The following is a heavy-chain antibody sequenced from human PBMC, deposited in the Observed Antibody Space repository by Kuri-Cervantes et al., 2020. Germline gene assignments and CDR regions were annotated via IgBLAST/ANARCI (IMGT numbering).Heavy chain of an antibody. J-gene: IGHJ3*02. CDR3: AKGDDILTGYYNDAFDI. Sequence: GGSLRLSCAASGFTFSSYGMHWVRQAPGKGLEWVAVIWYDGSNKYYADSVKGRFTISRDNSKNTLYLQMNSLRAEDTAVYYCAKGDDILTGYYNDAFDIWGQGTMVTVSS. V-gene: IGHV3-33*06. CDR1: GFTFSSYG. CDR2: IWYDGSNK. D-gene: IGHD3-9*01.